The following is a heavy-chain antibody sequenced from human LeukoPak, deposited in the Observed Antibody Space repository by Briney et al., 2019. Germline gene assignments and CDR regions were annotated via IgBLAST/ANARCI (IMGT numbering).Heavy chain of an antibody. V-gene: IGHV4-39*07. J-gene: IGHJ4*02. CDR2: IYYSGST. Sequence: PSETLSLTCTVSGGSIISSSSSSYYWGWIRQPPGKGLEWVGAIYYSGSTYYNPSLKSRVTISVDTSKSQFSLRLSSVTAADTAVYYCARDACSGGSCLIDYWGQGTLVTVSS. CDR1: GGSIISSSSSSYY. CDR3: ARDACSGGSCLIDY. D-gene: IGHD2-15*01.